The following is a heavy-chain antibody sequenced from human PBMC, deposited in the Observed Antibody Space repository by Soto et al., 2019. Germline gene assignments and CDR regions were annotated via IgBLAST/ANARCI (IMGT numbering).Heavy chain of an antibody. V-gene: IGHV5-51*01. CDR1: GYSFTSYW. CDR3: ARAGLDWLYTWFDP. D-gene: IGHD3-9*01. CDR2: IYPGDPDT. Sequence: GESLKISCKGSGYSFTSYWIGWVRQMPGKGLEWMGIIYPGDPDTRYSPSFQGQVTISADKSINTAFLQWSSLKASDTAMYYCARAGLDWLYTWFDPRGQGTLVTVSS. J-gene: IGHJ5*02.